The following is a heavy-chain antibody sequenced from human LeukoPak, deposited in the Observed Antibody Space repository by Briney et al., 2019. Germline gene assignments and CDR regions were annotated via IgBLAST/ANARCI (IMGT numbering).Heavy chain of an antibody. D-gene: IGHD3-3*01. CDR3: ARHPTIFGDPQTNWFDP. V-gene: IGHV5-51*01. CDR2: IYPGDSDT. Sequence: GESLKLSCKGSGYIFTIYRIRWVRQIPGKGLEWMWNIYPGDSDTRYSPSFQGQVTISADKYISTPYLQWSSLKASDTDMYYCARHPTIFGDPQTNWFDPCGQGTLVTVSS. CDR1: GYIFTIYR. J-gene: IGHJ5*02.